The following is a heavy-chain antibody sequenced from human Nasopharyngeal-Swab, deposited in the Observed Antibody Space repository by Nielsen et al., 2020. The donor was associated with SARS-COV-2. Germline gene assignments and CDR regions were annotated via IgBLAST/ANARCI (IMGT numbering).Heavy chain of an antibody. V-gene: IGHV3-21*01. CDR2: ISSSSSYI. Sequence: GESLKISCAASGFTFSTYSMNWVRQAPGKGPEWVSSISSSSSYIYYADSLKGRFTISRDNAKNSLYLQMNSLRAEDTAVYYCASSIDYWGQGTLVTVSS. CDR1: GFTFSTYS. CDR3: ASSIDY. J-gene: IGHJ4*02.